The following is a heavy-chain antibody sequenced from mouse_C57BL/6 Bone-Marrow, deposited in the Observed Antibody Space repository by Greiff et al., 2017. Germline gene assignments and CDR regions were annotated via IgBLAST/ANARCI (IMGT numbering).Heavy chain of an antibody. CDR1: GYAFSSYW. CDR2: IYPGDGDT. V-gene: IGHV1-80*01. Sequence: VQLQQSGAELVKPGASVKISCKASGYAFSSYWMNWVKQRPGKGLEWIGQIYPGDGDTYYNGKLKGKVTLTADKSSSTAYMQLSSLTSEDSAVYFCARDGYYFTYWDFDVWGTGTTVTVSS. CDR3: ARDGYYFTYWDFDV. D-gene: IGHD2-3*01. J-gene: IGHJ1*03.